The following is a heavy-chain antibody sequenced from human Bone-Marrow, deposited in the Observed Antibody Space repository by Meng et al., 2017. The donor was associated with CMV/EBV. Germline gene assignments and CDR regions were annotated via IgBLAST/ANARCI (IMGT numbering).Heavy chain of an antibody. V-gene: IGHV3-21*01. CDR2: ISSSSSYI. Sequence: GGSLRLSCAASGFTFSSYSMNWVRQAPGKGLEWVSSISSSSSYIYYADSVKGRFTISRDNAKNSLYLQMNSLRAEDTAVYYCAREVGYDFWSGYYVEYWGQGTRVTVSS. CDR1: GFTFSSYS. J-gene: IGHJ4*02. CDR3: AREVGYDFWSGYYVEY. D-gene: IGHD3-3*01.